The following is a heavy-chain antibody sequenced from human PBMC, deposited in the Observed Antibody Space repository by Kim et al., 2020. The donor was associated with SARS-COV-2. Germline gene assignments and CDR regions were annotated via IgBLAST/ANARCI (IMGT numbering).Heavy chain of an antibody. Sequence: GGYLRLSCAASGFDFNTYAMHWVRQAPGEALEWVAVISYEGSNIQNADSVKGRFTISRDDYKNTLFPQMNNLSPEDTAVYYCVQPRDPLLFVHFHHWVQG. D-gene: IGHD2-21*01. CDR2: ISYEGSNI. CDR3: VQPRDPLLFVHFHH. V-gene: IGHV3-30*18. CDR1: GFDFNTYA. J-gene: IGHJ1*01.